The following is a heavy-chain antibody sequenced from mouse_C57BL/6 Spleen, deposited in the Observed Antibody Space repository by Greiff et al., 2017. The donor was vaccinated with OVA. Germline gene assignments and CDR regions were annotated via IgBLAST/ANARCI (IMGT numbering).Heavy chain of an antibody. CDR3: ARMGYGSSYGYFDV. V-gene: IGHV1-69*01. Sequence: QVQLQQPGAELVMPGASVKLSCKASGYTFTSYWMHWVKQRPGQGLEWIGEIDPSDSYNNYNQKFKGKSTLTVDKSSSTAYMQLSSLTSEYSAVYYFARMGYGSSYGYFDVWGTGTTVTVSS. D-gene: IGHD1-1*01. CDR2: IDPSDSYN. J-gene: IGHJ1*03. CDR1: GYTFTSYW.